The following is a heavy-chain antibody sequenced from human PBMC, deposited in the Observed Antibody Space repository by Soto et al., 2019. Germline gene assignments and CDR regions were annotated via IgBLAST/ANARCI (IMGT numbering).Heavy chain of an antibody. J-gene: IGHJ4*02. D-gene: IGHD2-21*02. Sequence: PSETLSLTCTVSGGSISSGDYYWSWIRQPPGKGLEWIGYIYYSGSTYYNPSLKSRVTISVDTSKNQFSLKLGSLTSEDTAVYYCARGGGIVVVTAPYDHWGQGALVTVSS. CDR2: IYYSGST. V-gene: IGHV4-30-4*02. CDR3: ARGGGIVVVTAPYDH. CDR1: GGSISSGDYY.